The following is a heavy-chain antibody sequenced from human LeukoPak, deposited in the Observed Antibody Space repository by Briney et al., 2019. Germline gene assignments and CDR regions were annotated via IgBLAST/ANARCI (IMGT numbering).Heavy chain of an antibody. D-gene: IGHD3-10*01. J-gene: IGHJ5*02. CDR3: ASGRPPLLFFYGSGSGGNWFDP. CDR2: IYYSGST. CDR1: GGSISSGDYY. Sequence: PSETLSLTCTVSGGSISSGDYYWSWIRQPPGKGLEWIGYIYYSGSTYYNPSLKSRVTISVDTSKNQFSLKLSSVTAADTAVYYCASGRPPLLFFYGSGSGGNWFDPWGQGTLVTVSS. V-gene: IGHV4-30-4*08.